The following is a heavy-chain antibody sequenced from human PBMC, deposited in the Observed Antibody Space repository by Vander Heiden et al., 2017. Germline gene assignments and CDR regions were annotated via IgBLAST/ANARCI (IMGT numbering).Heavy chain of an antibody. J-gene: IGHJ6*02. CDR1: GFTFSSYA. V-gene: IGHV3-23*01. CDR2: ISGSGGST. CDR3: AKRKGYGDFGGMDV. D-gene: IGHD4-17*01. Sequence: EVQLLESGGGLVQPGGSLRLSCAASGFTFSSYAMSWVRQAPGKGLGWVSAISGSGGSTYYADSVKGRFTISRDNSKNTLYLQMKSMRAEDTAVYYCAKRKGYGDFGGMDVWGQGTTVTVSS.